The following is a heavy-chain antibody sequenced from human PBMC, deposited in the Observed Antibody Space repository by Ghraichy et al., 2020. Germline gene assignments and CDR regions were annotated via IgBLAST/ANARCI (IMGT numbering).Heavy chain of an antibody. V-gene: IGHV3-64*02. Sequence: GGSLRLSCAASGFTFSSYGMHWVRQAPGKGPEYIATISGNGDSTYYPDSVKGRFTISRDNTNNTVYLQMGSLRAEDTAVYYCARGRTAMAYFDFWGQGTPVTVSS. CDR2: ISGNGDST. CDR1: GFTFSSYG. J-gene: IGHJ4*02. CDR3: ARGRTAMAYFDF. D-gene: IGHD5-18*01.